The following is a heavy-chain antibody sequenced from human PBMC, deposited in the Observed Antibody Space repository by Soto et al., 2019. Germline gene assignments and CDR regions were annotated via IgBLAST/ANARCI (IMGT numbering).Heavy chain of an antibody. CDR2: TYYRSKWYN. V-gene: IGHV6-1*01. J-gene: IGHJ6*02. CDR3: ARDYGSGSYQPTRHGMDV. Sequence: TLSLTCAISGDGVSSNSAAGNWIRQSPSRGLEWLGRTYYRSKWYNDYAVSVKSRITINPDTSKNQFSLQLNSVTPEDTAVYYCARDYGSGSYQPTRHGMDVWGQGTTVTVSS. D-gene: IGHD3-10*01. CDR1: GDGVSSNSAA.